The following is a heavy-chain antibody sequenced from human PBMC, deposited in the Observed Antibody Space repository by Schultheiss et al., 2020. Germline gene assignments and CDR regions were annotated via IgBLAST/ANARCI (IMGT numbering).Heavy chain of an antibody. CDR3: TTEPGIAVAGHPQNNYYFDY. Sequence: GGSLRLSCSASGFRFPNYAMHWVRQAPGKGLEWVAVIWYDGSNKYYADSVKGRFTISRDNSKNTLYLQMNSLKTEDTAVYYCTTEPGIAVAGHPQNNYYFDYWGQGTLVTVSS. D-gene: IGHD6-19*01. V-gene: IGHV3-33*08. J-gene: IGHJ4*02. CDR1: GFRFPNYA. CDR2: IWYDGSNK.